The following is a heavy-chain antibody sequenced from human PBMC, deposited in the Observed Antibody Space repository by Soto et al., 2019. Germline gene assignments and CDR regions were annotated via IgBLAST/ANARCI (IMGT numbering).Heavy chain of an antibody. Sequence: QVQLVQSGAEVKKPGASVKVSCKASGYTFTSYDINWVRQATGQGLEWLGWMNPNSGNTGYAQKFQGRATRTRNTSITTAYMELCSRSSEDTAVYYGARESSYGLDVWGQGTTVTVSS. V-gene: IGHV1-8*01. D-gene: IGHD6-6*01. J-gene: IGHJ6*02. CDR2: MNPNSGNT. CDR3: ARESSYGLDV. CDR1: GYTFTSYD.